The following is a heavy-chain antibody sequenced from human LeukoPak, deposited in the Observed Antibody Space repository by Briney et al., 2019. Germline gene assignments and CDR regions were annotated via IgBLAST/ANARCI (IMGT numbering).Heavy chain of an antibody. Sequence: SETLSLTCTVSGASINFNYWNWVRLPPGKGLEWIGYKYNSGSTNYNPSLTSRVTISIDTSKNQLSLTLTSVTAEDTAVYFCVRGSGASSMFDSWGQGTLATVS. CDR1: GASINFNY. CDR3: VRGSGASSMFDS. J-gene: IGHJ4*02. D-gene: IGHD3-10*01. V-gene: IGHV4-59*01. CDR2: KYNSGST.